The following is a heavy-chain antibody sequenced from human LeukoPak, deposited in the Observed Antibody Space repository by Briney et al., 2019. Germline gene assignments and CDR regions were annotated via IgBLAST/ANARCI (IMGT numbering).Heavy chain of an antibody. Sequence: PGGSLRLSCAASGFTFSSYGMHWVRQAPGKGLEWVAIIAYDGSSKYYADSVKGRFTISRDNAKNTLYLQMSSLRPEDTAVYYCARETIRPGWFDPWGQGTLVTVSS. J-gene: IGHJ5*02. V-gene: IGHV3-30*03. CDR2: IAYDGSSK. CDR3: ARETIRPGWFDP. CDR1: GFTFSSYG. D-gene: IGHD2-2*02.